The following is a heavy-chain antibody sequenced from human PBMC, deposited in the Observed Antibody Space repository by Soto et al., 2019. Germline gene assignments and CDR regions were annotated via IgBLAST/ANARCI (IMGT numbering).Heavy chain of an antibody. J-gene: IGHJ6*02. V-gene: IGHV1-69*12. D-gene: IGHD2-15*01. CDR3: ARASGEYCSGGSCYSNYYYYYGMDV. Sequence: QVQLVQSGAEVKKPGSSVKVSCKASGGTFSSYAISWVRQAPGQGLEWMGGIIPIFGTANYAQKFQGRVTSTADESTSTAYMELSSLRSEDTAVYYCARASGEYCSGGSCYSNYYYYYGMDVWGQGTTVTVSS. CDR2: IIPIFGTA. CDR1: GGTFSSYA.